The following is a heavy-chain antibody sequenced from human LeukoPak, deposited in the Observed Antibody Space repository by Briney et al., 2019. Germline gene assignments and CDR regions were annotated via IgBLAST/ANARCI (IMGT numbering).Heavy chain of an antibody. Sequence: SQTLSLTCTVSGGSISSGGYSWSWIRQHPGKGLEWIGYIYYSGSTYYNPSLKSRVTMSVDTSKNQFSLKLSSVTAADTAVYYCAREQWQQLVTRQPPNWFDPWGQGTLVTVSS. D-gene: IGHD6-13*01. CDR1: GGSISSGGYS. V-gene: IGHV4-31*03. CDR3: AREQWQQLVTRQPPNWFDP. J-gene: IGHJ5*02. CDR2: IYYSGST.